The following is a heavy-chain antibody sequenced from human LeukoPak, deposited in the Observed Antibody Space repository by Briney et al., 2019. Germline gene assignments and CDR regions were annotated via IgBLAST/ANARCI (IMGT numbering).Heavy chain of an antibody. Sequence: ASVKVSCKASGYTFTSYYMHWVRQAPGQGLEWMGGIIPIFGTANYAQKFQGRVTITTDESTSTAYMELSSLRSEDTAVYYCARANFNYYDSSGYHPFDYWGQGTLVTVSS. J-gene: IGHJ4*02. D-gene: IGHD3-22*01. V-gene: IGHV1-69*05. CDR3: ARANFNYYDSSGYHPFDY. CDR1: GYTFTSYY. CDR2: IIPIFGTA.